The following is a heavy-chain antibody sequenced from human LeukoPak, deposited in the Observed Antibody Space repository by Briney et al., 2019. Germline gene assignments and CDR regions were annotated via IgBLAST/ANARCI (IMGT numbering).Heavy chain of an antibody. J-gene: IGHJ5*02. CDR3: ARGPQWLVPEWFDP. V-gene: IGHV1-18*01. D-gene: IGHD6-19*01. CDR1: GYTFTSYG. CDR2: ISAYNGNT. Sequence: ASVKVSCKASGYTFTSYGISWVLQAPGQGFEWMGWISAYNGNTNYAQKLQGRVTMTTDTSTSTAYMELRSLRPDDTAVYYCARGPQWLVPEWFDPWGQGTLVTVSS.